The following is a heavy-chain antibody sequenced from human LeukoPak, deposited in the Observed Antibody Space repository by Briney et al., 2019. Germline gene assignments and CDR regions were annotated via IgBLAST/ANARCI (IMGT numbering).Heavy chain of an antibody. Sequence: GGSLRLSCAASGFTFDDYGMSWVRQAPGKGLEWVSGINWNGGSTGYADSVKGRFTISRDSAKNSLYLQMNSLRAEDTALYYCARSGLYYYDSSGLGYWGQGTLVTVSS. J-gene: IGHJ4*02. CDR2: INWNGGST. CDR3: ARSGLYYYDSSGLGY. V-gene: IGHV3-20*04. CDR1: GFTFDDYG. D-gene: IGHD3-22*01.